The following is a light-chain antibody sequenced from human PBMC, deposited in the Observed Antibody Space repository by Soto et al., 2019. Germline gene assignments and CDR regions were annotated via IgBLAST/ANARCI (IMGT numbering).Light chain of an antibody. CDR1: QSISSW. J-gene: IGKJ3*01. Sequence: DIQMTQSPSTLSASVGDRVTITCRASQSISSWLAWYQQKPGKAPKLLIYKASSLESGVPSRFSGSGSGTEFTLTINSRQPDDFATYYCQQYNSYLFTFGPGTKVDIK. CDR3: QQYNSYLFT. CDR2: KAS. V-gene: IGKV1-5*03.